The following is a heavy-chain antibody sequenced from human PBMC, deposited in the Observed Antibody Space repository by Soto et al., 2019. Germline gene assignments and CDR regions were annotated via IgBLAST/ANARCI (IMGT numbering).Heavy chain of an antibody. J-gene: IGHJ4*02. CDR3: ATVKYSSGWYFVSY. V-gene: IGHV1-24*01. Sequence: ASVKVSCKVSGYTLTELSMHWVRQAPGKGLEWMGGFDPEDGETIYAQKFQGRGTMTEDTSTDTAYMELSSLRSEDTAVYYCATVKYSSGWYFVSYWGQGTLVTVSS. CDR2: FDPEDGET. CDR1: GYTLTELS. D-gene: IGHD6-19*01.